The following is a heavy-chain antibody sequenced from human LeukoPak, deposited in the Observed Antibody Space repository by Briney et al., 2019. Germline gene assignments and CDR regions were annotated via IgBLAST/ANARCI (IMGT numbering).Heavy chain of an antibody. CDR2: IYYSGST. D-gene: IGHD6-13*01. CDR3: ARYSSSWGIEAEYFQH. V-gene: IGHV4-61*01. J-gene: IGHJ1*01. CDR1: GGSIRSSSYY. Sequence: SSETLSLTCTVSGGSIRSSSYYWSWLRQPPGKGLVWSGYIYYSGSTNYNPSLKSRVTISVDTSKNQFSLKLSSVTAADTAVYYCARYSSSWGIEAEYFQHWGQGTLVTVSS.